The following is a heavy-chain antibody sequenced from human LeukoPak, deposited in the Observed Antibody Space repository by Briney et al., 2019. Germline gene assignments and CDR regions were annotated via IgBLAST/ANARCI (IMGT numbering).Heavy chain of an antibody. CDR1: GLTFSSYW. D-gene: IGHD3-22*01. V-gene: IGHV3-7*01. CDR2: IKQDGSEK. Sequence: PGGSLRLSCAASGLTFSSYWMTWVRQAPGKGLEWEANIKQDGSEKYYVYSVKGRFTISRDNAKNSLYLQMNSLRAEDTAVYYCARSAVRSAYYYSFFDYWGQGTLVTVST. J-gene: IGHJ4*02. CDR3: ARSAVRSAYYYSFFDY.